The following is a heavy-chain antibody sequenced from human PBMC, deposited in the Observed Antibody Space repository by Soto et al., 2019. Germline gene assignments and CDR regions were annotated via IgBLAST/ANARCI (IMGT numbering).Heavy chain of an antibody. CDR1: GGSISSGDYY. CDR3: ARSRISIFGILIIGSSFDP. Sequence: SETLSLTLTVSGGSISSGDYYWSWIRQPPGKGLEWIGYIYYSVSSYYNPSLKSRVSISIDTSKNQFSLKLSSVTAADTAVSYCARSRISIFGILIIGSSFDPWGQGSLVTVSS. V-gene: IGHV4-30-4*01. D-gene: IGHD3-3*01. J-gene: IGHJ5*02. CDR2: IYYSVSS.